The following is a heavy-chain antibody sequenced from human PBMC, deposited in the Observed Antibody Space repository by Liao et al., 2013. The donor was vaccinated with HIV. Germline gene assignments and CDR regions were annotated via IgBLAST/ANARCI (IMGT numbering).Heavy chain of an antibody. V-gene: IGHV4-39*07. J-gene: IGHJ3*02. CDR2: IYYSGST. D-gene: IGHD3-22*01. CDR1: GGSIISSSYY. Sequence: QLQLQESGPGLVKPSETLSLTCTVSGGSIISSSYYWGWIRQPPGKGLEWIGAIYYSGSTYYNSSLKSRVTMSVDTSKNQFSLKLRSGTAADTAVYYCARRYYYDSSGYYPDTFDIWGQGTMVTVSS. CDR3: ARRYYYDSSGYYPDTFDI.